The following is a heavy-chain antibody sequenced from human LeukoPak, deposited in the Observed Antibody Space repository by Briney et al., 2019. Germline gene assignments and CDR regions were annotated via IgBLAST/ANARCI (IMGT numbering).Heavy chain of an antibody. CDR2: TYYRSKWYN. J-gene: IGHJ4*02. D-gene: IGHD3-22*01. Sequence: SQTLSLTCAISGDSVSSNSAAWNWIRQSPSRGLGWLGRTYYRSKWYNDYAVSVKSRITINPDTSKNQFSLQLNSVTPEDTAVYYCARDRRIYDSSGYYRLFDYWGQGTLVTVSS. CDR1: GDSVSSNSAA. CDR3: ARDRRIYDSSGYYRLFDY. V-gene: IGHV6-1*01.